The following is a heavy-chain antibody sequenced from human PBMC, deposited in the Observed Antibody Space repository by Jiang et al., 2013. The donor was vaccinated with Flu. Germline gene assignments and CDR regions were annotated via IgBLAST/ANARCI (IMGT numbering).Heavy chain of an antibody. J-gene: IGHJ4*02. CDR3: ARHRGGRYRGNYYFFDY. CDR2: VYYGST. CDR1: GDSFTNTNYY. V-gene: IGHV4-39*01. D-gene: IGHD1-26*01. Sequence: SGPGLVKPSETLSLTCTVSGDSFTNTNYYWGWIRLPPGKGLEWIGSVYYGSTYYNPSLSSRVTISADTSKKQFSLNLSSVTAADTAVYYCARHRGGRYRGNYYFFDYWSQGTLVTVSS.